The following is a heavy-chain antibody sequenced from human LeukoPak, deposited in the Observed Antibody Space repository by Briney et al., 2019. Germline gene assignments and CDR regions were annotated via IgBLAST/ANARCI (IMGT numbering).Heavy chain of an antibody. D-gene: IGHD6-13*01. Sequence: GGSLLLSCAASGFTVSSNYMSWVRRAPGKGLEGVSVIYSGGSTYYADSVKGRFTISRDNSKNTLYLQMNSLRAEDTAVYYCARDRRSSSFRAFDIWGQGTMVTVSS. J-gene: IGHJ3*02. V-gene: IGHV3-53*05. CDR3: ARDRRSSSFRAFDI. CDR2: IYSGGST. CDR1: GFTVSSNY.